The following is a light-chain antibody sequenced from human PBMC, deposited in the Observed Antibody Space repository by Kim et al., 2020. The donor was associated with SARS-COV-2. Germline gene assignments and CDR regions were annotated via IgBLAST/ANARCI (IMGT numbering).Light chain of an antibody. V-gene: IGLV4-69*01. CDR3: QTWGTGMV. J-gene: IGLJ3*02. Sequence: GASVRLTCTLSSGHSSYAIAWHQQQPEKGPRYLMKLNSDGSHSKGDGLPDRFSGSSSGAERYLTISSLQSEDEADYYCQTWGTGMVFGGGTQLTVL. CDR1: SGHSSYA. CDR2: LNSDGSH.